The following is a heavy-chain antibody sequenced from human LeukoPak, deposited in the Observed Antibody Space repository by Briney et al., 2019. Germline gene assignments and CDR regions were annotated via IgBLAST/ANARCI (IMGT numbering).Heavy chain of an antibody. D-gene: IGHD3-10*01. Sequence: ASVKVSCKASGYTFTSYGISWVRQAPGQGLEWMGWISAYNGKTNYAQKLQGRVTMTTDTSTSTAYMELRSLRSDDTAVYYCARETEGLGSGSYHQYYYYYYYMDVWGKGTTVTVSS. CDR2: ISAYNGKT. CDR1: GYTFTSYG. J-gene: IGHJ6*03. CDR3: ARETEGLGSGSYHQYYYYYYYMDV. V-gene: IGHV1-18*01.